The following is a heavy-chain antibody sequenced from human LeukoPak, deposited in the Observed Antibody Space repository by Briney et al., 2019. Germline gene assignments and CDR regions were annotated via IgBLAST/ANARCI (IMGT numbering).Heavy chain of an antibody. V-gene: IGHV4-39*07. CDR3: AKAPSYSYGSWSYRFDY. CDR1: GGSVSSTHY. Sequence: SETLSLTCTVSGGSVSSTHYWGWIRQPPGKGLEWIGSIYYGGSTYYNASLRSRVTTSVDTSKNQFSLKLNSVTAADTAVYYCAKAPSYSYGSWSYRFDYWGQGTLVTVSS. D-gene: IGHD3-10*01. CDR2: IYYGGST. J-gene: IGHJ4*02.